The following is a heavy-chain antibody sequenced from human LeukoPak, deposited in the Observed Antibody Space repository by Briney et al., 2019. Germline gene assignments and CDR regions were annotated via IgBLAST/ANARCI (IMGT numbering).Heavy chain of an antibody. V-gene: IGHV4-31*03. Sequence: SQTLFLTCTVSDDSLISCTYYWNWIRQYPGKGLEWVGYIHFTGSTDYSPSLKSRGTISVDKSKNHFSLNVNSVTAADTAVYYCARATTATTGFGYFDSWGQGALVTVSS. D-gene: IGHD4-17*01. CDR3: ARATTATTGFGYFDS. CDR2: IHFTGST. CDR1: DDSLISCTYY. J-gene: IGHJ4*02.